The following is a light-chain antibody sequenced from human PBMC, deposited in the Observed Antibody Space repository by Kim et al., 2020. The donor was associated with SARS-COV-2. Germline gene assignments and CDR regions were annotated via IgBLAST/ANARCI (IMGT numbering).Light chain of an antibody. Sequence: SWSAGERATLSCRASQSVIRSYIAWYQQKPGQAPRLLIDGASSRATGIPDRFSGSGSWTDFTLTISRLEPEDFAVYYCQQYCSSYTFGQGTKLEI. CDR2: GAS. V-gene: IGKV3-20*01. CDR3: QQYCSSYT. CDR1: QSVIRSY. J-gene: IGKJ2*01.